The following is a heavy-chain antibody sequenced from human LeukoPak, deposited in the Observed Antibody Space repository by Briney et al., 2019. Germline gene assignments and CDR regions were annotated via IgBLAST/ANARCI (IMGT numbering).Heavy chain of an antibody. CDR2: ISSSGSTI. CDR3: ARRSGSYRNFFDY. V-gene: IGHV3-48*03. D-gene: IGHD1-26*01. CDR1: GFAFSSYE. Sequence: PGGSLRLSCAASGFAFSSYEMNWVRQAPGKGLEWVSYISSSGSTIYYADSVKGRFTISRDNAKNSLYLQMNSLRAEDTAVYYCARRSGSYRNFFDYWGQGTLVTVSS. J-gene: IGHJ4*02.